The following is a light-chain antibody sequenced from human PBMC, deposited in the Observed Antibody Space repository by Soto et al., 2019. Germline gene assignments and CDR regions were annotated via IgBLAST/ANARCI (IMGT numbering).Light chain of an antibody. J-gene: IGKJ4*01. CDR1: QSVSSY. V-gene: IGKV3-11*01. CDR3: QQRSNWPLT. Sequence: EIVLTQSPVILSLSPGERATLSCRASQSVSSYLAWYQQKPGQVPRLLIYDASNRATGIPDRFSGSGSGTDFTLTISSLEPEDFAVYYCQQRSNWPLTFGGGTKVEIK. CDR2: DAS.